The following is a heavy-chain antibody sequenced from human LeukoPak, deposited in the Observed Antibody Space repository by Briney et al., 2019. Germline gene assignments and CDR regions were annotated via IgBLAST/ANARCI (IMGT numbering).Heavy chain of an antibody. CDR1: GFAFGSEA. J-gene: IGHJ3*02. D-gene: IGHD6-13*01. V-gene: IGHV3-23*01. Sequence: PGGSLRLSCAVSGFAFGSEAMSWVRQAPGKGLEWVSAISGSGGSTYYADSVKGRFTISRDNSKNTLYLQMNSPRAEDTAVYYCAGRSEYSSSWYVDAFDIWGQGTMVTVSS. CDR2: ISGSGGST. CDR3: AGRSEYSSSWYVDAFDI.